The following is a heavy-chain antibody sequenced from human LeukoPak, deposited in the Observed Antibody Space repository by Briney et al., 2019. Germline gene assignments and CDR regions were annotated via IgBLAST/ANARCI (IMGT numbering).Heavy chain of an antibody. J-gene: IGHJ4*02. V-gene: IGHV3-48*03. CDR3: ARDGPYYYDSSGYSYYFDY. D-gene: IGHD3-22*01. CDR2: ISCSGSTI. Sequence: PGGSLRLSCAASGFTFSSYEMNWVRQAPGKGLEWVSYISCSGSTIYYADSVKGRFTISRDNAKNSLYLQMNSLRADDTAVYYCARDGPYYYDSSGYSYYFDYWGQGTLVTVSS. CDR1: GFTFSSYE.